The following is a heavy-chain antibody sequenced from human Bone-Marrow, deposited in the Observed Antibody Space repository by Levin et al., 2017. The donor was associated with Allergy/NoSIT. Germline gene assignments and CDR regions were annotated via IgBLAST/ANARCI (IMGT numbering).Heavy chain of an antibody. CDR2: ISNDGSYR. D-gene: IGHD1/OR15-1a*01. Sequence: GGSLRLSCAASGFTFSAYSMSWVRLVPGKGLEWVSYISNDGSYRNYADSVRGRFTISRDNAKNSLFLQMNSLRAEDTAVYYCARDLLPENSNNHEYGLDVWGLGTTVTVSS. CDR3: ARDLLPENSNNHEYGLDV. CDR1: GFTFSAYS. J-gene: IGHJ6*02. V-gene: IGHV3-21*01.